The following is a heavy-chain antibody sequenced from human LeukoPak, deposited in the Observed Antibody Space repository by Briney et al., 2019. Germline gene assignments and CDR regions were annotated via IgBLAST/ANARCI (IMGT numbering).Heavy chain of an antibody. J-gene: IGHJ4*02. CDR3: AGRRRDGYFDY. V-gene: IGHV3-53*01. CDR2: IYSGDNT. CDR1: GFTVSSNY. Sequence: GGSLRLSCAASGFTVSSNYMTWVRQAPGKGLEWVSLIYSGDNTYYADSVKGRLTISRDNSNNTLYFQMNSLRAEDTAVYYCAGRRRDGYFDYWGQGTLVTVSS. D-gene: IGHD5-24*01.